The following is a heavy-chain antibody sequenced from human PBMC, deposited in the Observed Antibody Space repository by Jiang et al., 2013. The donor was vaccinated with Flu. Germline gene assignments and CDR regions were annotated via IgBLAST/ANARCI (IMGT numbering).Heavy chain of an antibody. D-gene: IGHD1-26*01. V-gene: IGHV1-8*01. CDR2: MNPNSGNT. CDR3: ARNPAQTGRFDY. CDR1: GYTFTNHD. Sequence: GAEVKKPGASVKVSCKASGYTFTNHDINWVRQATGQGLEWMGWMNPNSGNTGYPQKFQGRITMTRDTSISTAYLELSSLRSEDTAVYYCARNPAQTGRFDYWGQGTLVTVSS. J-gene: IGHJ4*02.